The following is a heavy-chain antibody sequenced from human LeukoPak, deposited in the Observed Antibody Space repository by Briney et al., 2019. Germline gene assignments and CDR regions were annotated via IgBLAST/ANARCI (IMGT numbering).Heavy chain of an antibody. V-gene: IGHV3-30*02. CDR2: IRYDGSNK. J-gene: IGHJ3*02. CDR1: GFTFSSYG. CDR3: ARAYPRVGAFDI. D-gene: IGHD1-26*01. Sequence: GGSLRLSCAASGFTFSSYGMHWVRQAPGKGLEWVAFIRYDGSNKYYADSVKGRFTISRDNSKNTLYLQMNSLRAEDTAVYYCARAYPRVGAFDIWGQGTMVTVSS.